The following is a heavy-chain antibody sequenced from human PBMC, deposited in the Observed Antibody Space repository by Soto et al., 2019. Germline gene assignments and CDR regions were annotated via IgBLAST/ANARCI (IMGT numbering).Heavy chain of an antibody. V-gene: IGHV3-23*01. CDR1: GFSFSSYG. CDR2: ISGGGGTT. J-gene: IGHJ4*02. CDR3: AKRSPVSTYYFDS. Sequence: EVQLLEPGGDLVQPGGSLRLSCAASGFSFSSYGMSWVRQAPGKGLEWVSSISGGGGTTYYADSVKARFTISRANSKNTCYRQMNSLKVEDTAVYYCAKRSPVSTYYFDSWGQGTLVTVSS.